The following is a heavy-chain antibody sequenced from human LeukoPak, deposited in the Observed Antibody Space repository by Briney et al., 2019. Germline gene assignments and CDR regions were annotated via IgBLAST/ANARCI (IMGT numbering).Heavy chain of an antibody. Sequence: KPSETLSLTCTVSGYSISSGYYWGWIRQPPGKGLEWIGSIYHSGSTYYNPSLKSRVTISVDTSKNQFSLKLSSVTAADTAVYHCARSGKGSGEDYFDYWGQGTLVTVSS. CDR2: IYHSGST. D-gene: IGHD3-10*01. CDR3: ARSGKGSGEDYFDY. CDR1: GYSISSGYY. V-gene: IGHV4-38-2*02. J-gene: IGHJ4*02.